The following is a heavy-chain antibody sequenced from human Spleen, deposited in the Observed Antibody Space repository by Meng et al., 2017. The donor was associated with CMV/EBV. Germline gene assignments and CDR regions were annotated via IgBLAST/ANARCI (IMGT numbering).Heavy chain of an antibody. Sequence: SCVASGFTFSTYGMHWVRQAPGKGLEWVAFIRYDGTNQYYADSVKGRFTISRDNSKNTLNLQMNSLRAEDTAVYYCAKDSWFGDPGGYFDYWGQGTLVTVSS. CDR1: GFTFSTYG. V-gene: IGHV3-30*02. CDR3: AKDSWFGDPGGYFDY. J-gene: IGHJ4*02. D-gene: IGHD3-10*01. CDR2: IRYDGTNQ.